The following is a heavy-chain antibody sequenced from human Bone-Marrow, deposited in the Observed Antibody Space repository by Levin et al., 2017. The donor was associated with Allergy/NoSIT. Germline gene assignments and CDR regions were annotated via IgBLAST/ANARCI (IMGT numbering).Heavy chain of an antibody. V-gene: IGHV3-30*04. CDR1: GFTFSSSA. D-gene: IGHD3-16*01. Sequence: GGSLRLSCAASGFTFSSSAMYWMRQPPGKGLEWVALISDDGTKQYYAGSVRGRFTISRDNSKNTLYLQMNSLRPEDTALYYCARGTYAIWGSRFDPWGQGTLVTVSS. CDR3: ARGTYAIWGSRFDP. CDR2: ISDDGTKQ. J-gene: IGHJ5*02.